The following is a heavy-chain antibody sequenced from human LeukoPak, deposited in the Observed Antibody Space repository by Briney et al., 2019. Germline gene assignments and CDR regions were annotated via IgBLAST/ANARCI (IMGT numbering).Heavy chain of an antibody. CDR2: IRYDGSNK. D-gene: IGHD6-13*01. V-gene: IGHV3-30*02. Sequence: GGSLRLSCAASGFTFSSYGMHWVRQAPGKGLEWVAFIRYDGSNKYYADSVKGRFTISRDNSKNTLYLQMNSLRAEDTAVYYCAKDLAPRVRIAAAGMDYWGQGTLVTVSS. CDR1: GFTFSSYG. J-gene: IGHJ4*02. CDR3: AKDLAPRVRIAAAGMDY.